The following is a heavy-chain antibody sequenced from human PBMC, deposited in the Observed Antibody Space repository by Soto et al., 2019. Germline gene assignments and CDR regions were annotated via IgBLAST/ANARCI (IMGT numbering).Heavy chain of an antibody. V-gene: IGHV4-59*02. CDR2: IYHSGST. Sequence: SETLSLTCTVSGVSVSGYYWSWIRQPPGKGLEWIGYIYHSGSTYYNSSLKPRVTISVDTSKNQLSLKLSSVTATDTAVYYCARVKVGDLFRFNWFFDLWGRGTLVTVSS. CDR3: ARVKVGDLFRFNWFFDL. D-gene: IGHD3-3*01. CDR1: GVSVSGYY. J-gene: IGHJ2*01.